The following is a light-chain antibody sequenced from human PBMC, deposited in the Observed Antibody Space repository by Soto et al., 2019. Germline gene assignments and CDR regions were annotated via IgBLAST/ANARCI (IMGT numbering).Light chain of an antibody. Sequence: EIVLTQSPATLSLSPGERATLSCRASQSVSSYLAWYQQKPGQAPRLLIYDASNRATGIPARFSGSGSGTDVTLTISSLEPEDFAVYYCQQLSNWPQYTFGQGTKLEIK. CDR1: QSVSSY. J-gene: IGKJ2*01. V-gene: IGKV3-11*01. CDR3: QQLSNWPQYT. CDR2: DAS.